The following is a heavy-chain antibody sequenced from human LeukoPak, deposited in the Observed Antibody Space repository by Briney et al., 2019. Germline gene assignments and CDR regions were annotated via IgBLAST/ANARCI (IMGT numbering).Heavy chain of an antibody. CDR2: INHSGST. V-gene: IGHV4-34*01. Sequence: KPSETLSLTCPVYGGAFSGYYWSWIRQPPGKGLEWIGEINHSGSTNYNPSLKSRVTISVDTSKNQFSLKLSSVTAADTAVYYCARVVVVAAGHDYWGQGTLVTVSS. D-gene: IGHD2-15*01. CDR1: GGAFSGYY. J-gene: IGHJ4*02. CDR3: ARVVVVAAGHDY.